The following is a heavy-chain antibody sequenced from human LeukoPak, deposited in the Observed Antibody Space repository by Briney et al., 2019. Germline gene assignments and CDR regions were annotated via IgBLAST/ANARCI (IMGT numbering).Heavy chain of an antibody. J-gene: IGHJ3*01. CDR1: GFTVTDYN. Sequence: GGSLRLSCAASGFTVTDYNMSWIRQAPGKGLEWVSFSSSRSFTNYADSVKGRFAISRDNAKNTLYLQMKSLRADDTAVYYCARRWELQVGAFDVWGQGAMVTVSS. D-gene: IGHD1-26*01. V-gene: IGHV3-11*03. CDR3: ARRWELQVGAFDV. CDR2: SSSRSFT.